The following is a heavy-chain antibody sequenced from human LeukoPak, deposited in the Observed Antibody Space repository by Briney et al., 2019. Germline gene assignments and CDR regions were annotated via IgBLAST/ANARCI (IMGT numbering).Heavy chain of an antibody. J-gene: IGHJ6*04. CDR1: GFTFTSSA. D-gene: IGHD3-10*01. CDR2: IVVGSGNT. Sequence: SVKVSCKASGFTFTSSAVQWVRQARGQRLEWIGWIVVGSGNTNYAQKFQERVTITRDMSTSTAYMELSSLRFEDTAVYYCAAEGVSRGYYYYGMDVWGKGTTVTVSS. CDR3: AAEGVSRGYYYYGMDV. V-gene: IGHV1-58*01.